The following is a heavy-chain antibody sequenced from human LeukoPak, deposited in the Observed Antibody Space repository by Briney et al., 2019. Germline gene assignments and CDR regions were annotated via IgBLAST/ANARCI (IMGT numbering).Heavy chain of an antibody. CDR1: GGSFSGYY. CDR3: ARAGYSYGYGYYYMDV. V-gene: IGHV4-34*01. CDR2: INHSGST. D-gene: IGHD5-18*01. Sequence: SETLSLTCAVYGGSFSGYYWSWLRQPPGKGLEWIGEINHSGSTNYNPSLKSRVTISVDTSKNQFSLKLSSVTAADTAVYYCARAGYSYGYGYYYMDVWGKGTTVTVSS. J-gene: IGHJ6*03.